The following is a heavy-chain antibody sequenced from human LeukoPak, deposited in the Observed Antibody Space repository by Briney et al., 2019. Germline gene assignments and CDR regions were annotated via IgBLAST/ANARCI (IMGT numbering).Heavy chain of an antibody. CDR3: AKDILRWSFDS. CDR2: IGSDDNT. CDR1: GFTFSSYA. D-gene: IGHD4-23*01. V-gene: IGHV3-23*01. J-gene: IGHJ4*02. Sequence: GGSLRLSCAASGFTFSSYAMSWVRQAPGKGLEWVAGIGSDDNTHYAESVRGRFTISRDISKNTVSLQMSSLRAEDTAVYYCAKDILRWSFDSWGQGILVTVSS.